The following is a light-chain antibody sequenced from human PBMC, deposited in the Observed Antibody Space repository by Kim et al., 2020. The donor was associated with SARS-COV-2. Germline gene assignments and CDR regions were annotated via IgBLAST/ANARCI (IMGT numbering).Light chain of an antibody. V-gene: IGKV3-20*01. J-gene: IGKJ1*01. CDR1: QSVRSNY. CDR2: AAS. Sequence: LSPGENATLSCPASQSVRSNYITWYQQKPGQPPRLLIYAASSGATGIPARFSGSGSGTDFTLTITRLESADFAVYYCQYGTSPGTFGQGTKVDIK. CDR3: QYGTSPGT.